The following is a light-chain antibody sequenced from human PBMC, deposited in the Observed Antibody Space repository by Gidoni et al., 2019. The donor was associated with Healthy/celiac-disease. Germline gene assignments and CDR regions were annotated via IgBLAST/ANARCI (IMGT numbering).Light chain of an antibody. V-gene: IGLV2-8*01. CDR2: AVS. Sequence: QSALTQPPSASGSSGQSVTISCPGTSSDVGGYHHVAWYQQHPGEAPKLMIYAVSKRPSGVPDRFSGSKSGNPASLTVSGLQAEDEADYYCSSYAGSNNLVFGGGTKLTVL. J-gene: IGLJ2*01. CDR1: SSDVGGYHH. CDR3: SSYAGSNNLV.